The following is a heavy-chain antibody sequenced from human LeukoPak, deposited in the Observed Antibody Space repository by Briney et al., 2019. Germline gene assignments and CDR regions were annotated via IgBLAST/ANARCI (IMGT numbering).Heavy chain of an antibody. CDR2: INPNSGGT. V-gene: IGHV1-2*02. J-gene: IGHJ5*02. CDR1: GYTFTGYY. CDR3: ASLGGIAAAGTARFDP. Sequence: ASVKVSCKASGYTFTGYYMHWVRQAPGQGLEWMGWINPNSGGTNYAQKFQGRVTMTRDTSISTAYMELSRLRSDDTAVYYCASLGGIAAAGTARFDPWAREPWSPSPQ. D-gene: IGHD6-13*01.